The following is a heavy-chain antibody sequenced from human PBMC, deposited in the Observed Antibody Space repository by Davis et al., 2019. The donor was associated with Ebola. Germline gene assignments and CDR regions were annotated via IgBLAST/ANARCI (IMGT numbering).Heavy chain of an antibody. D-gene: IGHD6-19*01. CDR3: VADSSGWYYFDY. CDR2: IYYSGST. CDR1: GGSISSYY. V-gene: IGHV4-39*01. Sequence: SETLSLTCTVSGGSISSYYWGWIRQPPGKGLEWIGSIYYSGSTYYNPSLKSRVTISVDTSKNQFSLKLSSVTAADTAVYYCVADSSGWYYFDYWGQGTLVTVSS. J-gene: IGHJ4*02.